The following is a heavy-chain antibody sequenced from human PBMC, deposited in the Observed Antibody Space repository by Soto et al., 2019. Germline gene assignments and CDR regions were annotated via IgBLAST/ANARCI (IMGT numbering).Heavy chain of an antibody. J-gene: IGHJ4*02. D-gene: IGHD3-3*01. CDR1: GDSVSSNSAA. V-gene: IGHV6-1*01. Sequence: SQTLSLTCAISGDSVSSNSAAWNWIRQSPSRGLEWLGRTYYRSKWYNDYAVSVKSRITINPDTSKNQFSLQLNSVTPEDTAVYYCAREGSTYYDFWSGYRHFDYWGQGTLVTVSS. CDR2: TYYRSKWYN. CDR3: AREGSTYYDFWSGYRHFDY.